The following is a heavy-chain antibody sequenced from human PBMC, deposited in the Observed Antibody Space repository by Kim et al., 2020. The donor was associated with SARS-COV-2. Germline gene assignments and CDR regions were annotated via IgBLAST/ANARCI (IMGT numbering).Heavy chain of an antibody. CDR1: GFTFSDYY. CDR3: ARDGSPYRYSRKWYPPEYFDY. Sequence: GGSLRLSCAASGFTFSDYYMSWIRQAPGKGLECVSYISSSSTYTNYADSVKGRFTISRDNAKNSLYLQMNSLRAEDTAVYYCARDGSPYRYSRKWYPPEYFDYGGQGTLVTVPS. CDR2: ISSSSTYT. J-gene: IGHJ4*02. D-gene: IGHD6-13*01. V-gene: IGHV3-11*05.